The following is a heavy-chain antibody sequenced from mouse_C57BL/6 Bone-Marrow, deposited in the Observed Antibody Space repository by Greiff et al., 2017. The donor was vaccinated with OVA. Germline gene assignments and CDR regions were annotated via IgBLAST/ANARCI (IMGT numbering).Heavy chain of an antibody. D-gene: IGHD1-1*01. Sequence: QVQLQQSGAELARPGASVKLSCKASGYTFTSYGISWVKQRTGQGLEWIGEIYPRSGNTYYNEKFKGKATLTADKSSSTAYMELRSLTSEDSAVYVCARWDYGSSFYWYFDVWGTGTTVTVSS. CDR2: IYPRSGNT. J-gene: IGHJ1*03. V-gene: IGHV1-81*01. CDR1: GYTFTSYG. CDR3: ARWDYGSSFYWYFDV.